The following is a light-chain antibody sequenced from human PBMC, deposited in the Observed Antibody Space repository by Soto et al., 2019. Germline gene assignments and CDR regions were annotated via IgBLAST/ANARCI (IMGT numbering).Light chain of an antibody. CDR1: QRINKY. Sequence: DIQMTQSPSSLSASVGDSVTIPCRASQRINKYLNWYQQKSGRAPRLLIHTASSLHSGVPSRFSGSGSGSDFTLTISSLQPEDFATYFCQQYNSYFGAFGGGTKVEIK. J-gene: IGKJ4*01. CDR3: QQYNSYFGA. V-gene: IGKV1-39*01. CDR2: TAS.